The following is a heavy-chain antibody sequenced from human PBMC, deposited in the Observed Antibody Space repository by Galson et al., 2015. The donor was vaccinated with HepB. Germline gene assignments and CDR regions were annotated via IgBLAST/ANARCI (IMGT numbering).Heavy chain of an antibody. CDR3: AKIGG. V-gene: IGHV3-33*03. Sequence: SLRLSCAASGFNFSIYGMHWVRQAPGKGLEWLAIIWFDGSQKHYLDSVKGRFAISRDNSKNTLYLQMGRLRVEDTAIYYCAKIGGWGQGTLVTVSS. CDR2: IWFDGSQK. CDR1: GFNFSIYG. D-gene: IGHD2-15*01. J-gene: IGHJ4*02.